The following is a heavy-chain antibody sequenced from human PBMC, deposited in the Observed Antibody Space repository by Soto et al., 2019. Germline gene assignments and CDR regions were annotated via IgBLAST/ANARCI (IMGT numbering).Heavy chain of an antibody. CDR3: ASSPEGSRGLFDY. CDR1: GGSISSYY. J-gene: IGHJ4*02. V-gene: IGHV4-4*07. CDR2: IYTSGST. Sequence: QVQLQESGPGLVKPSETLSLTCTVSGGSISSYYWSWIRQPAGKGLEWIGRIYTSGSTDYNPSLKSRVTMSVDTAKNQFSLRLSSVTAADTAVYYCASSPEGSRGLFDYWGQGTLVTVSS.